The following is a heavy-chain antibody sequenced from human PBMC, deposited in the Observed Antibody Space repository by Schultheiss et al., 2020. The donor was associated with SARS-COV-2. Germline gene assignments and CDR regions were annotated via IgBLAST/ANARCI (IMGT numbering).Heavy chain of an antibody. V-gene: IGHV3-13*01. CDR1: GFTFSSYD. CDR3: ARPNNYGYYYYYMDV. CDR2: IGTAGDT. J-gene: IGHJ6*03. Sequence: GGSLRLSCAASGFTFSSYDMHWVRQATGKGLEWVSAIGTAGDTYYPGSVKGRFTISRDNAKNTLYLQMNSLRAEDTAVYYCARPNNYGYYYYYMDVWGKGTTVTVSS. D-gene: IGHD4-11*01.